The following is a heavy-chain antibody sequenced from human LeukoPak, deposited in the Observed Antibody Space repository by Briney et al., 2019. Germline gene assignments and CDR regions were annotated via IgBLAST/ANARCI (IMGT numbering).Heavy chain of an antibody. Sequence: ASVKVSCKVSGYTLTELSMHWVRQAPGKGLEWMGGFDPEDGETIYAQKFQGRVTTTEDTSTDTAYMELSSLRSEDTAVYYCATDRRKSSGWRNIFDYWGQGTLVTVSS. CDR3: ATDRRKSSGWRNIFDY. D-gene: IGHD6-19*01. CDR1: GYTLTELS. V-gene: IGHV1-24*01. J-gene: IGHJ4*02. CDR2: FDPEDGET.